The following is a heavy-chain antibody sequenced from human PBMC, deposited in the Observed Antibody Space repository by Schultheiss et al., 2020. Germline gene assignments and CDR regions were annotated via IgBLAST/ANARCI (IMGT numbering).Heavy chain of an antibody. CDR3: ARDLTPVDYGDYGYPNYGMEV. Sequence: GGSLRLSCAASGFTVSSNYMSWVRQAPGKGLEWVSVIYSGGSTYYADSVKGRFTISRDNSKNTLYLQMNSLRAEDTAVYYCARDLTPVDYGDYGYPNYGMEVWGQGTTVTVSS. CDR1: GFTVSSNY. V-gene: IGHV3-53*01. J-gene: IGHJ6*02. D-gene: IGHD4-17*01. CDR2: IYSGGST.